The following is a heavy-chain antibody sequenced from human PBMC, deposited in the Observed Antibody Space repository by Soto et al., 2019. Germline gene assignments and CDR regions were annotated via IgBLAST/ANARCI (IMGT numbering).Heavy chain of an antibody. J-gene: IGHJ4*02. V-gene: IGHV3-30-3*01. CDR1: GFTFSSYA. CDR3: ARDGEWELLRRYFDY. Sequence: GGSLRLSCAASGFTFSSYAMHWVRRAPGKGLEWVAVISYDGSNKYYADSVKGRFTISRDNSKNTLYLQMNSLRAEDTAVYYCARDGEWELLRRYFDYWGQGTLVTVSS. D-gene: IGHD1-26*01. CDR2: ISYDGSNK.